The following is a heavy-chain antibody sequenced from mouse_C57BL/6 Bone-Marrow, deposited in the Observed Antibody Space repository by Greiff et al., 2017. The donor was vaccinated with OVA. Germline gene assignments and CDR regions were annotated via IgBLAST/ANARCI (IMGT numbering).Heavy chain of an antibody. Sequence: EVKLQQSGAELVRPGASVKLSCTASGFNIKDAYMHWVKQRPEQGLEWIGWIDPENGDTEYASKFQGKATITADTSSNTAYLQLSSLTSEDTAVYYCTTTVVDGYWGQGTTLTVSS. CDR1: GFNIKDAY. CDR3: TTTVVDGY. CDR2: IDPENGDT. J-gene: IGHJ2*01. D-gene: IGHD1-1*01. V-gene: IGHV14-4*01.